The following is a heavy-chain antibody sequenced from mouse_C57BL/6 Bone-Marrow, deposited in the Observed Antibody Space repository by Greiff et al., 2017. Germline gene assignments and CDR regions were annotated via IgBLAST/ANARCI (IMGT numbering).Heavy chain of an antibody. CDR3: TLNYYSNYGDAMDY. CDR2: IRLKSDNYAT. D-gene: IGHD2-5*01. V-gene: IGHV6-3*01. J-gene: IGHJ4*01. CDR1: GFTFSNYW. Sequence: EVKLMESGGGLVQPGGSMKLSCVASGFTFSNYWMNWVRQSPEKGLEWVAQIRLKSDNYATHYAESVKGRFTISRDDSKSSVYLQMNNLRAEDTGIYYCTLNYYSNYGDAMDYWGQGTSVTVSS.